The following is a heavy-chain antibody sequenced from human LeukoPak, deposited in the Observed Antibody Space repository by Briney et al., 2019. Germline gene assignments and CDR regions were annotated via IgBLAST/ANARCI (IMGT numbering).Heavy chain of an antibody. CDR2: IYPRDGST. Sequence: ASVKVSCKASGYTFTNYYIHWVRQAPGQGLEWMGMIYPRDGSTSYAQKFQGRVTVTRDTSTSTVHMELSGLRSEDTAVYYCARDQEGFDYWGQGTLVTVSS. CDR3: ARDQEGFDY. CDR1: GYTFTNYY. J-gene: IGHJ4*02. V-gene: IGHV1-46*01.